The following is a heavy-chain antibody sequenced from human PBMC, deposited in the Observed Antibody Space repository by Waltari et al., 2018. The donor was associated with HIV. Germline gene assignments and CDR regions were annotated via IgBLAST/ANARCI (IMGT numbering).Heavy chain of an antibody. CDR3: ASGF. CDR1: GFTFSNYS. D-gene: IGHD3-10*01. V-gene: IGHV3-21*01. J-gene: IGHJ6*02. Sequence: EVQLVESGGGLVKPGGSLRLSCVVSGFTFSNYSMNWGRQAPGGGLECVSSISSNSNFRYYADSVKGRFTISRDNAKNSLYLQMNSLRAEDTAVYYCASGFWGQGTTVTVSS. CDR2: ISSNSNFR.